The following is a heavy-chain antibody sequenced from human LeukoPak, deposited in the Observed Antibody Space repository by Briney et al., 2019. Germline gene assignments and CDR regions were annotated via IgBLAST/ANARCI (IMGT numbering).Heavy chain of an antibody. CDR1: GGSISSSSYH. D-gene: IGHD4-17*01. Sequence: PSETLSLTCTVSGGSISSSSYHWGWIRQPPGKGLEWIGSIYYSGSTYYNPSLKSRVTISVDTSKNQFSLKLSSVTAADTAVYYCARHSFYGDRDYWGQGTLVTVSS. J-gene: IGHJ4*02. CDR3: ARHSFYGDRDY. V-gene: IGHV4-39*01. CDR2: IYYSGST.